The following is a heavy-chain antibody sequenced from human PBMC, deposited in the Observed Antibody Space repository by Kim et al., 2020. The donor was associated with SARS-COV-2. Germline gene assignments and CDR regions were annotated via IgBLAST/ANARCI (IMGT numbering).Heavy chain of an antibody. D-gene: IGHD5-18*01. Sequence: NQSGSTNYTPSLKSRVTISVDTSKNQFSLKLSSVTAADTAVYYCARGYRNWGQGTLVTVSS. CDR3: ARGYRN. J-gene: IGHJ4*02. V-gene: IGHV4-34*01. CDR2: NQSGST.